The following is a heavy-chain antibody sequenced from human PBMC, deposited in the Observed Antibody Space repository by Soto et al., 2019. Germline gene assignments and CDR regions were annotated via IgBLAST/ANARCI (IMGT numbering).Heavy chain of an antibody. D-gene: IGHD5-12*01. Sequence: SETLSLTCTVSGGSISSGDYYWSWIRQPPGKGLEWIGYIYYSGSTYYNPSLKSRVTISVDTSKNQFSLKLSSVTAADTAVYYCARAWILFAGMPLPPYYYYGMDVWGQGTTVTVSS. CDR2: IYYSGST. V-gene: IGHV4-30-4*01. CDR3: ARAWILFAGMPLPPYYYYGMDV. CDR1: GGSISSGDYY. J-gene: IGHJ6*02.